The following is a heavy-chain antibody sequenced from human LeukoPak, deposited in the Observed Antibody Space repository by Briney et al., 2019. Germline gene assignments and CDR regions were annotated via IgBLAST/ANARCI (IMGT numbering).Heavy chain of an antibody. Sequence: SETLSLTCTVSGGSITSYYWSWIRQPPGKGLEWIGYIYYSVSTNYNPSLKSRVTISVDTSKNQFSLKLSSVTAADTAVYYCARATSFDYWGQGILVTVSS. V-gene: IGHV4-59*08. CDR3: ARATSFDY. D-gene: IGHD1-26*01. J-gene: IGHJ4*02. CDR1: GGSITSYY. CDR2: IYYSVST.